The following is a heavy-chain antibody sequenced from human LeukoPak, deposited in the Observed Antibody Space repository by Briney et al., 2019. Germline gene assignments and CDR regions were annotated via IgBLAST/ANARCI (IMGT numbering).Heavy chain of an antibody. Sequence: SETLSLTCTVSGGSISSYYWSWIRQPAGKGLEWIGRIYTSGSTNYNPSLKSRVTMSVDTSKNQFSLKLSSVTAADTAVYYCARDGGYCSSTSCYVYAFDIWGQGTMVTVSS. J-gene: IGHJ3*02. D-gene: IGHD2-2*01. CDR3: ARDGGYCSSTSCYVYAFDI. V-gene: IGHV4-4*07. CDR2: IYTSGST. CDR1: GGSISSYY.